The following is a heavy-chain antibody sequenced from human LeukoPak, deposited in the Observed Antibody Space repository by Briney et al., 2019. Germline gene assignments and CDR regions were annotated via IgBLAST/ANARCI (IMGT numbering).Heavy chain of an antibody. Sequence: ASVRVSCKASGYTFTSCDINWVRQATGQGLEWMGWMNPNSGNTGYGQSFQGRITMTRDISIGTAYMELSNLTSEDTAIYYCTRGSRGRRDNWGQGTLVTVSA. CDR3: TRGSRGRRDN. J-gene: IGHJ4*02. V-gene: IGHV1-8*01. CDR2: MNPNSGNT. CDR1: GYTFTSCD.